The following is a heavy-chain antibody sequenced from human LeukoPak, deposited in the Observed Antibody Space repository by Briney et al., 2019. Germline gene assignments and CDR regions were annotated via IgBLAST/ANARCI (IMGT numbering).Heavy chain of an antibody. Sequence: PGGSLRLSCAASGFTFSSYAMHWVRQAPGKGLEWVAVISYDGSNKYYADSVKGRFTISRDNSKNTLYLQMNSPRAEDTAVYYCARDLRYYDSSGLFDYWGQGTLVTVSS. CDR3: ARDLRYYDSSGLFDY. CDR2: ISYDGSNK. CDR1: GFTFSSYA. D-gene: IGHD3-22*01. V-gene: IGHV3-30*04. J-gene: IGHJ4*02.